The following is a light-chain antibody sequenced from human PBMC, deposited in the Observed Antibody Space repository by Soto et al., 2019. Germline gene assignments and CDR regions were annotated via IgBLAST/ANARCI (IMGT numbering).Light chain of an antibody. J-gene: IGLJ1*01. V-gene: IGLV2-14*02. CDR1: SSDVGNYNL. Sequence: QSALTQPASVSGSPGQSITISCTGTSSDVGNYNLVSWYQQHPGKAPKLMIFEVSYRPSGVSNRFSGSKSGNTASLTISGLQAEDEADYYCISYTTSSTSYGFGTGTKLTVL. CDR2: EVS. CDR3: ISYTTSSTSYG.